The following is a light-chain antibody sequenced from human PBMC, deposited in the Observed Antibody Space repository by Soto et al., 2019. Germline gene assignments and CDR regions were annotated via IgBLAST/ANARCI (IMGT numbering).Light chain of an antibody. Sequence: EIVLTQSPGTLSLSRGERARLSCRASQSVSSSYLAWYQQKPGQAPRLLIYDASNRATGVPARFSGSGSGTDFTLTISSLDLEDFAVYYCQQRSNWPITFGQGTRLEIK. CDR2: DAS. CDR1: QSVSSSY. J-gene: IGKJ5*01. V-gene: IGKV3D-20*02. CDR3: QQRSNWPIT.